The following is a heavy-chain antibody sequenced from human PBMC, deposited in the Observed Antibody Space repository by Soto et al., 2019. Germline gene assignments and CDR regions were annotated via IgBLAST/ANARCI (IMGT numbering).Heavy chain of an antibody. CDR1: GDSIRTSSYY. CDR3: ARHGALLCMDV. D-gene: IGHD3-10*01. CDR2: IYYSGST. Sequence: PSETLSLTCTVSGDSIRTSSYYWGWIRQPPGKGLEWIGSIYYSGSTYYNPSLQSRVTISVDTSKNQFSLKLSSVTAADTAVYYCARHGALLCMDVWGKGTTVTVSS. J-gene: IGHJ6*03. V-gene: IGHV4-39*01.